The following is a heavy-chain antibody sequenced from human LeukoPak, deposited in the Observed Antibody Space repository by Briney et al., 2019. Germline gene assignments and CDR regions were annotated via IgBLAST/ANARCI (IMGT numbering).Heavy chain of an antibody. J-gene: IGHJ4*02. CDR1: GGSISSYY. CDR2: IYYSGST. Sequence: SETLSLTCSVPGGSISSYYWSWIRRPPGKGLEWVGYIYYSGSTNYNPSLKSRVTISVDTSKNQFSLKLSSVTAADTAVYYCARTYGSGSYYTPIFDYWGQGTLVTVSS. D-gene: IGHD3-10*01. V-gene: IGHV4-59*01. CDR3: ARTYGSGSYYTPIFDY.